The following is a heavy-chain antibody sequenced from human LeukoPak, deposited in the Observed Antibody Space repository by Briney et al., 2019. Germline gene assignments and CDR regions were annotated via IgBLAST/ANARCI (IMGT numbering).Heavy chain of an antibody. Sequence: WGSLRLSCAASGFTFSSYAMSWVRQAPGKGLEWVSAISGSGGSTYYADSVKGRFTISRDNAKNTLYLQMNSLRAEDAAVYYCARASDSSGYYDYWGQGTLVAVSS. J-gene: IGHJ4*02. D-gene: IGHD3-22*01. V-gene: IGHV3-23*01. CDR3: ARASDSSGYYDY. CDR2: ISGSGGST. CDR1: GFTFSSYA.